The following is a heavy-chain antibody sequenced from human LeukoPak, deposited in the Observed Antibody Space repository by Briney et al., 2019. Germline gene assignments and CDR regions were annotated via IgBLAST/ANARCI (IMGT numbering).Heavy chain of an antibody. CDR2: ISSSSSYI. CDR3: ARDKPNFVVPAAHYYYYGMDV. V-gene: IGHV3-21*01. D-gene: IGHD2-2*01. Sequence: GGFLRLSCAASGFTFSSYSMNWVRQAPGKGLEWVSSISSSSSYIYYADSVKGRFTISRDNAKNSLYLQMNSLRAEDTAVYYCARDKPNFVVPAAHYYYYGMDVWGQGTTVTVSS. CDR1: GFTFSSYS. J-gene: IGHJ6*02.